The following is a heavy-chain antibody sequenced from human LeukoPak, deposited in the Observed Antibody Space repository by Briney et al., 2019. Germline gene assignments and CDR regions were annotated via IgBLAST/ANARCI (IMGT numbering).Heavy chain of an antibody. CDR1: GGSISDYY. V-gene: IGHV4-59*08. CDR3: ARLGAANWGLGWFDP. J-gene: IGHJ5*02. D-gene: IGHD7-27*01. CDR2: IYYSGHSEST. Sequence: SETLSLTCTISGGSISDYYWNWIRQPPGKGLEWIGYIYYSGHSESTNYNPSLKSRVTISVDPSKNQFSLKLSSVTAADTAVYYCARLGAANWGLGWFDPWGQGTLVTVSS.